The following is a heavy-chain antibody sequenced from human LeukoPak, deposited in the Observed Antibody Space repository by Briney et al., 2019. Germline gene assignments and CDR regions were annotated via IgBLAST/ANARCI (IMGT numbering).Heavy chain of an antibody. V-gene: IGHV4-39*07. Sequence: SETLSLTCTVSGGSISSSSYYWGWIRQPPGKGLEWIGSIYYSGSTYYNPSLKSRVTISVDTSKNQFSLKLSSVTAADTAVYYCARLKLERQHWFDPWGQGTLVTVSS. J-gene: IGHJ5*02. CDR2: IYYSGST. CDR3: ARLKLERQHWFDP. CDR1: GGSISSSSYY. D-gene: IGHD1-1*01.